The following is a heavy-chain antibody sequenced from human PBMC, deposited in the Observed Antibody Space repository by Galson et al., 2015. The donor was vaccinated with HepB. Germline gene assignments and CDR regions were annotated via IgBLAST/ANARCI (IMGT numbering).Heavy chain of an antibody. J-gene: IGHJ6*02. Sequence: SVKVSCKASGYTFTSYGISWVGQAPGQGLEWMGWISAYNGNTNYAQKLQGRVTMTTDTSTSTAYMELRSLRSDDTAVYYCARDLPAYSSSWYYYYYGMDVWGQGTTVTVSS. V-gene: IGHV1-18*04. D-gene: IGHD6-13*01. CDR2: ISAYNGNT. CDR3: ARDLPAYSSSWYYYYYGMDV. CDR1: GYTFTSYG.